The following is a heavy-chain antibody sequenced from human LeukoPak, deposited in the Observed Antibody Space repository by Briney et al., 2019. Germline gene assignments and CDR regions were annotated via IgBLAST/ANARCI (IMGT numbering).Heavy chain of an antibody. CDR2: IIPIFGTA. CDR1: GGTFSSYA. Sequence: SVKVSCKASGGTFSSYAISWVRQAPGQGLEWRGGIIPIFGTANYAQKFQGRVTITADKSTSTAYMELSSLRSEDTAVYYCASADCSSTSCYAYNWFDPWGQGTLVTVSS. D-gene: IGHD2-2*01. CDR3: ASADCSSTSCYAYNWFDP. J-gene: IGHJ5*02. V-gene: IGHV1-69*06.